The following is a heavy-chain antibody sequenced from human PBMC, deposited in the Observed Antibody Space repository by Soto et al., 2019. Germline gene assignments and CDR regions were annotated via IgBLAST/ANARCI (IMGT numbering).Heavy chain of an antibody. D-gene: IGHD6-13*01. J-gene: IGHJ5*02. CDR3: ARTYSTSWINYFDP. V-gene: IGHV3-20*04. Sequence: EVQLVESGGTVVRPGGSLRLSCAASGFTFDDYGMAWVRQGPGKGLEFVSSINWNGGSIIYADSVKGRFTISRDNAKTSLYLQMNSLTAEDTAFYYCARTYSTSWINYFDPWGQGTLVTVSS. CDR1: GFTFDDYG. CDR2: INWNGGSI.